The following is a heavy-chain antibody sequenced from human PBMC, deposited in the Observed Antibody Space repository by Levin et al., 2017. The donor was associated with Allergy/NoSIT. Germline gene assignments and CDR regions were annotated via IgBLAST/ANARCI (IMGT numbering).Heavy chain of an antibody. CDR1: GFTFSSYA. CDR3: AKGIITMIVVVIPSHFDY. CDR2: ISGSGGST. D-gene: IGHD3-22*01. Sequence: GGSLRLSCAASGFTFSSYAMSWVRQAPGKGLEWVSAISGSGGSTYYADSVKGRFTISRDNSKNTLYLQMNSLRSEDTAVYYCAKGIITMIVVVIPSHFDYWGQGALVTVSS. V-gene: IGHV3-23*01. J-gene: IGHJ4*02.